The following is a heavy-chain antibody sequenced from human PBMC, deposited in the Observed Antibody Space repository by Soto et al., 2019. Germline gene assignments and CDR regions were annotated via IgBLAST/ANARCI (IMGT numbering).Heavy chain of an antibody. CDR1: GFTFSSYW. V-gene: IGHV3-7*01. CDR3: ARDYSLMGYYYYYMDV. D-gene: IGHD2-15*01. Sequence: GGSLRLSCAASGFTFSSYWMSWVRQAPGKGLEWVANIKQDGSEKYYVDSVKGRFTISRDNAKNSLYLQMNSLRAEDTAVYYCARDYSLMGYYYYYMDVWGKGTTVTVSS. J-gene: IGHJ6*03. CDR2: IKQDGSEK.